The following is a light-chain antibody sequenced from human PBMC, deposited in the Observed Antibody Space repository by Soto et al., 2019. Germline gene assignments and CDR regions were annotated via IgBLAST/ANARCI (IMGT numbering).Light chain of an antibody. CDR1: QDITKY. J-gene: IGKJ3*01. Sequence: DIQMTQSPSSLSASVGDRVTITCHASQDITKYLNWYQQKPGIAPKVLISDASNLETGVPPRFSGSGSGTEFTLTISGLQPEDFATYYCQQYDDLPLTFGPGTQVEVK. V-gene: IGKV1-33*01. CDR2: DAS. CDR3: QQYDDLPLT.